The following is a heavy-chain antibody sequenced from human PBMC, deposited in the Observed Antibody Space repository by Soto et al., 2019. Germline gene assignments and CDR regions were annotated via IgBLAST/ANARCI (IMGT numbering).Heavy chain of an antibody. CDR1: GDSVSSNSAA. Sequence: SQTLSLTCAISGDSVSSNSAAWNLIRQSPSRGLEWLGRTYYRSKWYNDYAVSVKSRITINPDTSKNQFSLQLNSVTPEDTAVYYCARGTSIAVAGTPPGWFDPWGQGTLVTVSS. J-gene: IGHJ5*02. V-gene: IGHV6-1*01. D-gene: IGHD6-19*01. CDR2: TYYRSKWYN. CDR3: ARGTSIAVAGTPPGWFDP.